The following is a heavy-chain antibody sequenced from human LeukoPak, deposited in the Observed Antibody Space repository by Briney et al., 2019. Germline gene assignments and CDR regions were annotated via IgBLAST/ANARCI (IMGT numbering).Heavy chain of an antibody. CDR3: AKDISQGYTFGSIEEDY. CDR2: ISESDGST. Sequence: GGSLRLSCAASGSTFSRYAMSWVRQAPGKGLEWLSAISESDGSTYYADSVKGRFTISRDNSKNTLYLQMNSLGADDTTVYFCAKDISQGYTFGSIEEDYWGQGTLVTVSS. V-gene: IGHV3-23*01. D-gene: IGHD5-18*01. CDR1: GSTFSRYA. J-gene: IGHJ4*02.